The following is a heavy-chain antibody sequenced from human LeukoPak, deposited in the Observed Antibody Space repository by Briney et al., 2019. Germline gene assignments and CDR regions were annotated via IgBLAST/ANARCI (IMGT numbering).Heavy chain of an antibody. CDR1: GFSFGSFE. CDR2: ISSTGYTI. CDR3: ARDPDSSSWILDY. V-gene: IGHV3-48*03. D-gene: IGHD6-13*01. Sequence: GGSLRLSCAASGFSFGSFEMNWVRQAPGKGLEWVSYISSTGYTIYYAESVKGRFTISRDNAKNSLFLQMNRLRVEDTAVYYCARDPDSSSWILDYWGQGTLVTVSS. J-gene: IGHJ4*02.